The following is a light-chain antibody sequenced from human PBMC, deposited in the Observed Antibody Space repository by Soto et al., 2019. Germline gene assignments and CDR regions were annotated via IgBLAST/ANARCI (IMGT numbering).Light chain of an antibody. CDR1: QSVSSSD. CDR3: QQYGSALT. J-gene: IGKJ4*02. CDR2: GAS. Sequence: EIVLTQSPGTLSLSPGEIATLYCRASQSVSSSDLAWYQQKPGQAPRLLIYGASSRATGIPDRFSGSGSGTDSTITISRLEPEDFAVYYCQQYGSALTVGGGTKVEIK. V-gene: IGKV3-20*01.